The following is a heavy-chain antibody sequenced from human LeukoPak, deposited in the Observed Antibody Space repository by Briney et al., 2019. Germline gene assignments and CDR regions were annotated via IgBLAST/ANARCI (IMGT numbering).Heavy chain of an antibody. J-gene: IGHJ4*02. CDR3: ARALCGGDCYRGNY. V-gene: IGHV4-34*01. CDR1: GGSFSGYY. CDR2: INQSGST. D-gene: IGHD2-21*02. Sequence: SETLSLTCAVYGGSFSGYYWSWIRQPPGRGLEWIGEINQSGSTNYNPSRKSRVTISVDTSKNQFSLKLSSVTAADTAVYYCARALCGGDCYRGNYWGQGTLVTVSS.